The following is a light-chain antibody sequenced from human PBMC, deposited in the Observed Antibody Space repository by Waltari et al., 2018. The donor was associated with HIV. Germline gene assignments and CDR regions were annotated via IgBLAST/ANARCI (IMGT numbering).Light chain of an antibody. J-gene: IGKJ4*01. V-gene: IGKV1-12*01. Sequence: DIQMPQSPSYMSALVGDSVSINCRANQSIDSFLAWYQQKPGEAPKLLIYSASRLENGVASRFFAFGSGTDFTLTITGLQTEDFATYYCQQAASFPHTFGGGTKV. CDR1: QSIDSF. CDR2: SAS. CDR3: QQAASFPHT.